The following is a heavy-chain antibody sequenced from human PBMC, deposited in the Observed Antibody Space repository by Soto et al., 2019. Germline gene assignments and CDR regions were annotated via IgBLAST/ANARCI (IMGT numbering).Heavy chain of an antibody. D-gene: IGHD3-22*01. V-gene: IGHV3-43*01. J-gene: IGHJ4*02. CDR1: GFTFDDYT. CDR3: ATLSYYYDSSGY. CDR2: ISWDGGST. Sequence: DVQLVESGGVVVQPGGSLRLSCAASGFTFDDYTMHWVRQAPGKGLEWVSLISWDGGSTYYADSVKGRFTISRDNSKNSLYLQMNSLRTEDTALYYCATLSYYYDSSGYWGQGTLVTVSS.